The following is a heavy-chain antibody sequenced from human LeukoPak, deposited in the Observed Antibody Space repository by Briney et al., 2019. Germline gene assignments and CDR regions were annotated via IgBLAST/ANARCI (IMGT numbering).Heavy chain of an antibody. V-gene: IGHV1-69*05. CDR3: AGTNTYYGMDV. Sequence: SVKVSCKASGGTFSSYAISWVRQAPGQGLEWMGGIIPIFGTANYAQKFQGRVTMTRDTSTSTVYMELSSLRSEDTAVYYCAGTNTYYGMDVWGQGTTVTVSS. CDR1: GGTFSSYA. J-gene: IGHJ6*02. CDR2: IIPIFGTA.